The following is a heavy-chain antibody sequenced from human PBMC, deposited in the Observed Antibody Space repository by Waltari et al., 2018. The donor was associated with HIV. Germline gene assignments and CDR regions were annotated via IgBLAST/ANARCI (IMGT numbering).Heavy chain of an antibody. D-gene: IGHD2-15*01. V-gene: IGHV3-74*01. Sequence: VQLVESGGGSIKTGGSLRLSCTASGFSVSSHGMDWVRQGPGKGLVWVARLNSDGSSRNYADAVKGRFVISRDNARNTVYLQLNSLRVEDTAMYFCARASHYIEFSTFDGDYYFDVWGRGTRVAVSS. J-gene: IGHJ4*02. CDR1: GFSVSSHG. CDR3: ARASHYIEFSTFDGDYYFDV. CDR2: LNSDGSSR.